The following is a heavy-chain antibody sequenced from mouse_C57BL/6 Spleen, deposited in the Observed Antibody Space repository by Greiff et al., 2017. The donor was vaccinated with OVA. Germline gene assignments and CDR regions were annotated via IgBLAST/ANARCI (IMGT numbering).Heavy chain of an antibody. Sequence: EVQVVESVAELVRPGASVKLSCTASGFNITNTYMHWVKQRPEQGLEWIGSIDPANGNTKYAPKFQGKATITAATSSNTAYLQLSSLTSEYTATDFCARDYGNSSDFDYWGQGTTLTVAS. D-gene: IGHD1-1*01. CDR1: GFNITNTY. CDR2: IDPANGNT. CDR3: ARDYGNSSDFDY. V-gene: IGHV14-3*01. J-gene: IGHJ2*01.